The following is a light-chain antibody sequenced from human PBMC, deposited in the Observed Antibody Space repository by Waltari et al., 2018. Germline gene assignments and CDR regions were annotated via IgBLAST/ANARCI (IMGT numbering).Light chain of an antibody. CDR2: AAS. J-gene: IGKJ4*01. CDR1: EDIRND. CDR3: LQDYIFPLT. Sequence: AIQMTQSPSSLSSSVGDRVTITCRASEDIRNDLGWYQQKPGKAPRLLIFAASTLQSGVPSRFSGSGSGTDFTLTISSLQPEDFATYFCLQDYIFPLTFGGGTTVEI. V-gene: IGKV1-6*01.